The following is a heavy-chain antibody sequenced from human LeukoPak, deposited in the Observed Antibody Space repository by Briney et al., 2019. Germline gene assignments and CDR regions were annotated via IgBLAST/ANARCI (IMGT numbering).Heavy chain of an antibody. J-gene: IGHJ4*02. Sequence: ASVKVSCKASGYTSTSYGISWVRQTPGQGLERMGWISAYNGNTNYAQKLQGRVTKTTDTSTSTAYMELRSLRSDDTAVYYCARGRYTFGGSYRPLGYFDYWGQGTLVTVSS. CDR1: GYTSTSYG. CDR2: ISAYNGNT. D-gene: IGHD3-16*02. V-gene: IGHV1-18*01. CDR3: ARGRYTFGGSYRPLGYFDY.